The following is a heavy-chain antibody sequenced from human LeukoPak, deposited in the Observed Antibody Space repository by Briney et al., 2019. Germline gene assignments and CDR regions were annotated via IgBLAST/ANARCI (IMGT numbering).Heavy chain of an antibody. CDR1: GYSISSGYY. CDR3: ASSRIAAAGIGY. J-gene: IGHJ4*02. V-gene: IGHV4-38-2*02. D-gene: IGHD6-13*01. CDR2: IYHSGST. Sequence: SETLSLTCTVSGYSISSGYYWGWIRQPPGKGLEWIGSIYHSGSTYYNPSLKSRVTISVDTSKNQFSLKLSSVTAADTAVYYCASSRIAAAGIGYWGQGTLVTVSS.